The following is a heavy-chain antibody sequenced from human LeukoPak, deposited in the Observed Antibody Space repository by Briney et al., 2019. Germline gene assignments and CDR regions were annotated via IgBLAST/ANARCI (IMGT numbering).Heavy chain of an antibody. CDR1: GFTFTNYA. CDR2: IYGSGRST. D-gene: IGHD3-3*01. V-gene: IGHV3-23*01. CDR3: ARGITIFGVVTQFDY. J-gene: IGHJ4*02. Sequence: GGSLRLSCAASGFTFTNYAMNWVRQAPGKGLEWVSAIYGSGRSTYYADSVKGRFTISGDNSKNTLYLQMDSLRAEDTALYYCARGITIFGVVTQFDYWGQGTLVTVSS.